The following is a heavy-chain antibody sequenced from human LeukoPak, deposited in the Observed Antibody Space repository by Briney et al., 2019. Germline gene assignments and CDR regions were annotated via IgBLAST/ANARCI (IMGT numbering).Heavy chain of an antibody. J-gene: IGHJ4*02. CDR3: ARHSSEQLVRSLLPDY. D-gene: IGHD6-13*01. CDR2: IYPGDSDT. V-gene: IGHV5-51*01. CDR1: GYSFTNYW. Sequence: GESLKISCKGSGYSFTNYWIGWVRQMPGKGLEWMGIIYPGDSDTRYSPSFQGQVTISADKSISTAYLQWSSLKASDTAMYYCARHSSEQLVRSLLPDYWGQGTLVTVSS.